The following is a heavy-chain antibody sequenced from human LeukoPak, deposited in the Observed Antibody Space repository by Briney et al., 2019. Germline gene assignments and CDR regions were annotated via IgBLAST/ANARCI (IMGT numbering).Heavy chain of an antibody. Sequence: TSETLSLTCIISGGSISSSTYYWGWIRQSPGKGLEWIGTIYYNGNTYYNPSLQSRVTISVDTSKNQFSLKLSSVTAADTAVYYCARAGFGMAPLRGTPFDYWGQGTLVTVSS. CDR1: GGSISSSTYY. D-gene: IGHD3-10*01. CDR3: ARAGFGMAPLRGTPFDY. CDR2: IYYNGNT. J-gene: IGHJ4*02. V-gene: IGHV4-39*07.